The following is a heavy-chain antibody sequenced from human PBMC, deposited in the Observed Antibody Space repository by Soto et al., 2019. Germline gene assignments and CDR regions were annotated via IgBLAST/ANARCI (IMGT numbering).Heavy chain of an antibody. CDR3: ATVFRPSNFSY. V-gene: IGHV3-11*01. CDR2: ITSSSSTI. Sequence: QVELVESGGGLVKPGGSLRLSCAASGLSFSDYYMSWIRQAPGKGLEWIAYITSSSSTIYYADSVKGRFTISRNDAKNALHLQLDSLRAEDTAVYYCATVFRPSNFSYWGQGTLGTVSS. J-gene: IGHJ4*02. CDR1: GLSFSDYY. D-gene: IGHD2-8*01.